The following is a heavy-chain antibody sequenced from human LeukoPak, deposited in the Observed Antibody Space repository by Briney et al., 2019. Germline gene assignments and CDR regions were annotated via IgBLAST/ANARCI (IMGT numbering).Heavy chain of an antibody. J-gene: IGHJ5*02. Sequence: GGSLRLSCVTSGFRFSNFEMNWVRQAPGKGLEWVSGITGSGGNRYYADSVKGRFTISRDNSKNTLYLQMNSLRAEDTAVYYCAKDDNYIRFLSWGQGTLVTVSS. D-gene: IGHD3-16*01. CDR3: AKDDNYIRFLS. V-gene: IGHV3-23*01. CDR1: GFRFSNFE. CDR2: ITGSGGNR.